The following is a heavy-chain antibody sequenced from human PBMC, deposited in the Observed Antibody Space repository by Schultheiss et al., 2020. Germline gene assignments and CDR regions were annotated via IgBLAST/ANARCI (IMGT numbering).Heavy chain of an antibody. D-gene: IGHD2-15*01. Sequence: SETLSLTCTVSGGSISSYYWSWIRQPPGKGLEWIGYIYYSGSTNYNPSLKSRVTISVDTSKNQFSLKLSSVTAADTAVYYCARQDSGGAYCSGGDCYHFFDYWGQGILVTVSS. CDR2: IYYSGST. V-gene: IGHV4-59*01. CDR3: ARQDSGGAYCSGGDCYHFFDY. CDR1: GGSISSYY. J-gene: IGHJ4*02.